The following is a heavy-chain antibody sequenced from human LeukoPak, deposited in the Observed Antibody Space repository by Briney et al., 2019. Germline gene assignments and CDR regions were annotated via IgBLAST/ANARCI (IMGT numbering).Heavy chain of an antibody. D-gene: IGHD2-2*01. CDR1: GFTFSSYW. CDR2: INSDGSST. V-gene: IGHV3-74*01. CDR3: AREEVVVAPDAFDI. Sequence: GGSLRLSCAASGFTFSSYWMHWVRQAPGKGLVWVSRINSDGSSTSYADSVKGRFTISRDNAKNTLYLQMNSLRAEDTAVYYCAREEVVVAPDAFDIWGQGTMVTVSP. J-gene: IGHJ3*02.